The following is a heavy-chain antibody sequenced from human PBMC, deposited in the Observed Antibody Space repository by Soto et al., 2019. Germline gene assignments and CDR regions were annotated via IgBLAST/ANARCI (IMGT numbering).Heavy chain of an antibody. CDR1: GFPFSDNT. V-gene: IGHV3-11*06. CDR2: IGPSSSYP. J-gene: IGHJ4*02. Sequence: QVQLVESGGGLVKLGGPLSLSCAASGFPFSDNTMGWIGRAPGKGLEWVSYIGPSSSYPNYADSVKGRFTISRDNTKNSLYLQMNSLRAEDTAVYYCARVVRLMLYSDYWGQGTLVTVSS. CDR3: ARVVRLMLYSDY. D-gene: IGHD2-8*01.